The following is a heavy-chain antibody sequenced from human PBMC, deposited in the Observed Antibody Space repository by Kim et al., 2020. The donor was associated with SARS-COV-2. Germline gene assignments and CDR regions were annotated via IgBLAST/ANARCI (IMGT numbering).Heavy chain of an antibody. CDR3: ARDLTMIVGKYYYGMDV. D-gene: IGHD3-22*01. CDR2: INPSGGST. CDR1: GYTFTSYY. Sequence: ASVKVSCKASGYTFTSYYMHWVRQAPGQGLEWMGIINPSGGSTSYAQKFQGRVTMTRDTSTSTVYMELSSLRSEDTAVYYCARDLTMIVGKYYYGMDVWGQWTTVTVAS. V-gene: IGHV1-46*01. J-gene: IGHJ6*02.